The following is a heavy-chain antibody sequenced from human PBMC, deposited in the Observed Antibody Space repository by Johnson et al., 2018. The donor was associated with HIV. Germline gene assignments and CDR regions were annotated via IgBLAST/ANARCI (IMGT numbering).Heavy chain of an antibody. CDR3: AKDRVRDAFDI. J-gene: IGHJ3*02. CDR1: GLTFSNYG. V-gene: IGHV3-30*02. Sequence: VQLVESGGGVVQPGGSLRLSCAASGLTFSNYGMHWVHQAPGKGLEWVAFIRHDGSKKYYADSVKGRFTISRDNSKNTLYLQMNSLRAEDTAVYYCAKDRVRDAFDIWGQGTMVTVSS. D-gene: IGHD3-10*01. CDR2: IRHDGSKK.